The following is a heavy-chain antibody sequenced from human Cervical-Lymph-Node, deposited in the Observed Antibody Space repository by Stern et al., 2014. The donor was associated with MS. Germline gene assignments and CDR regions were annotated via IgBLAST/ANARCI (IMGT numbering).Heavy chain of an antibody. Sequence: EVPLEESGGGVLQPGGSLRLSCTASGFTGSRDYMTWVRQAPGKVLECASLISNVGITFYTDSVKGRFTISRDDSKNTVYLHMTSLRAEDTAMYYCARDTSSPERSDWWGQGTLVTVSS. CDR3: ARDTSSPERSDW. CDR1: GFTGSRDY. CDR2: ISNVGIT. D-gene: IGHD1-1*01. V-gene: IGHV3-53*01. J-gene: IGHJ4*02.